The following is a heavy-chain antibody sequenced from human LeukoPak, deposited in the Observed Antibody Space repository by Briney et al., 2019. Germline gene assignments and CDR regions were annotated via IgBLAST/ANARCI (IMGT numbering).Heavy chain of an antibody. CDR3: AKGGGDTAMAMDY. CDR2: ISRDGGRT. D-gene: IGHD5-18*01. Sequence: GGSLRLSCAASHFTFDDYAMHWVRQAPGKGLEWISLISRDGGRTYYADSVKGRFTISRGNSKNSLFLQMTRLSAEDTAFYYCAKGGGDTAMAMDYWGQGTLVTVSS. CDR1: HFTFDDYA. V-gene: IGHV3-43D*03. J-gene: IGHJ4*02.